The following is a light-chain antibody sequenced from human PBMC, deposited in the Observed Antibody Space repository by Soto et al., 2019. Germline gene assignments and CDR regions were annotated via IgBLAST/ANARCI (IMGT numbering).Light chain of an antibody. J-gene: IGKJ5*01. V-gene: IGKV3-15*01. CDR1: QTIKNL. CDR2: YAS. CDR3: QQYHNWPIT. Sequence: TQSPATLSVSPGAGVPLSCRASQTIKNLLAWYQQRPGQSPRLLLYYASTRATGVPARFSGSGSGTEFTLAISSLQSEDFATYYCQQYHNWPITFGQGTRLEI.